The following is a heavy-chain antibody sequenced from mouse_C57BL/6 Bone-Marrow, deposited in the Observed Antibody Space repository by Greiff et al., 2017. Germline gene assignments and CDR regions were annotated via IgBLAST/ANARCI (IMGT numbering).Heavy chain of an antibody. CDR1: GYTFTSYW. V-gene: IGHV1-55*01. J-gene: IGHJ4*01. CDR2: IYPGSGST. D-gene: IGHD1-1*01. Sequence: QVQLQQPGAELVKPGASVKMSCKASGYTFTSYWITWVKQRPGQGLEWIGDIYPGSGSTNYNEKFKSKATLTVDTSSSPAYMQLSSLTSEDSAVYYCARPTEYYYYAMDYWGQGTSVTVAS. CDR3: ARPTEYYYYAMDY.